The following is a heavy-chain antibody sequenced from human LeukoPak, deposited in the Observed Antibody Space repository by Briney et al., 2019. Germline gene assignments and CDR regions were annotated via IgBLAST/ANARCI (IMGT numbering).Heavy chain of an antibody. V-gene: IGHV4-59*05. J-gene: IGHJ4*02. D-gene: IGHD5-18*01. CDR3: ARGYSYVLFFDY. Sequence: SETLSLTCTVSGGSISSYYWSWIRQPPGKGLEWIGSIHYGGSTYYNPSLKSQVTISVDTSKNQFSLKLSSVTAADTAVYYCARGYSYVLFFDYWGQGTLVTVSS. CDR1: GGSISSYY. CDR2: IHYGGST.